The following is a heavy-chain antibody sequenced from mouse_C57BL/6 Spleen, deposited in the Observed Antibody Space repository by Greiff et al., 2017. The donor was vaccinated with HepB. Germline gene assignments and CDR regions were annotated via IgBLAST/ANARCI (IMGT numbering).Heavy chain of an antibody. V-gene: IGHV1-69*01. CDR1: GYTFTSYW. Sequence: VQLQQSGAELVMPGASVKLSCKASGYTFTSYWMHWVKQRPGQGLEWIGEIDPSDSYTNYNQKFKGKSTLTVDKSSSTAYMQLSSLTSEDSAVYYCATKDYAMDYWGQGTSVTVSS. CDR3: ATKDYAMDY. D-gene: IGHD1-3*01. CDR2: IDPSDSYT. J-gene: IGHJ4*01.